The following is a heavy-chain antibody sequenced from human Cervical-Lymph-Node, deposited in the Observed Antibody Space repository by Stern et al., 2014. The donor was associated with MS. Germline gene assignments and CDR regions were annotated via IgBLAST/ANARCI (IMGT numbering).Heavy chain of an antibody. J-gene: IGHJ3*02. Sequence: QITLKESGPTLVKPTQTLTLTCTFSGFPLSTSGVGVGWIRQPPGKALEWLALIYWDDDKNYSPSLKSMLTIIKDTSKNQVVLTVTNMDPVDTATYYCARYSYASDMGAFDIWGQGTMVTVSS. D-gene: IGHD3-10*01. CDR1: GFPLSTSGVG. CDR3: ARYSYASDMGAFDI. CDR2: IYWDDDK. V-gene: IGHV2-5*02.